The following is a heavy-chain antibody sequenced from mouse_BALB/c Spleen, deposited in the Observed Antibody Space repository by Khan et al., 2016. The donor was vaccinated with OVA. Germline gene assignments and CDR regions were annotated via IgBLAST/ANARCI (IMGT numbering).Heavy chain of an antibody. D-gene: IGHD2-4*01. Sequence: QVQLQQSGPELVKPGALVKISCRASGYTFTAYDINWMKQRPGQGLEWIGWIYPGDGSTKYNENFRGKATLTADQSSNTAYMQRSSLTSEKSAVYFCAREGLRGVAMDYWGQGTSVSVSS. J-gene: IGHJ4*01. CDR2: IYPGDGST. CDR3: AREGLRGVAMDY. V-gene: IGHV1S56*01. CDR1: GYTFTAYD.